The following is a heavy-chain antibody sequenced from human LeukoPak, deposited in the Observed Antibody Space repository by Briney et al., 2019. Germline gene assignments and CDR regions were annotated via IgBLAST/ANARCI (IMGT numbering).Heavy chain of an antibody. V-gene: IGHV3-7*01. CDR3: ARNSLRTALYYMDV. Sequence: PGGSLRLSCAASGFTFSSYWMSWVRQAPGKGLEWVANIKQGGSEKYYVDSVKGRFTISRDNAKNSLYLQMNSLRAEDTAVYYCARNSLRTALYYMDVWGQGTTVTVSS. CDR2: IKQGGSEK. CDR1: GFTFSSYW. J-gene: IGHJ6*03.